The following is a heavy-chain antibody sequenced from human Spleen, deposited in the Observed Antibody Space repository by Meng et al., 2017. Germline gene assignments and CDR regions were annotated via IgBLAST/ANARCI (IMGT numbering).Heavy chain of an antibody. Sequence: QVQFVQSGAEVKKPGASVRVSCKASGDTFSRDVMHWVRQAPGQRPEWLGWINIDTGHTKYSETLQVGATMTRDTVAKTVYLALTGLKPEDTAVYYCARGYTSGGSYYFDYWGQGALVTVSS. J-gene: IGHJ4*02. V-gene: IGHV1-3*04. CDR3: ARGYTSGGSYYFDY. D-gene: IGHD6-19*01. CDR2: INIDTGHT. CDR1: GDTFSRDV.